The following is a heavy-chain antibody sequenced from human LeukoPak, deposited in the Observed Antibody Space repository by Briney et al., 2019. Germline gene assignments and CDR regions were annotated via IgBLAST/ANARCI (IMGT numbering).Heavy chain of an antibody. D-gene: IGHD1-26*01. CDR2: MNPNSGNT. V-gene: IGHV1-8*01. CDR1: GYTFTSYD. J-gene: IGHJ4*02. CDR3: ARGRKYGSYRLGDY. Sequence: ASVKVSCKASGYTFTSYDINWVRQATGQGLEWMGRMNPNSGNTGYAQKFQGRVTMTRNTSISTAYMELSSLRSEDTAVYYCARGRKYGSYRLGDYWGQGTLVTVSS.